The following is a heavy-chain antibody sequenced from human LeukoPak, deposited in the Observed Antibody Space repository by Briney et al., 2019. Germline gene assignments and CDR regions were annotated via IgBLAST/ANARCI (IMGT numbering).Heavy chain of an antibody. CDR1: GYSFTGYF. J-gene: IGHJ4*02. Sequence: ASVKVSCKASGYSFTGYFIHWVRQAPGQGLEWMGCIDPNSGDTKYAQKFQGRVTMTRDTSISTAYMELSRLRSDDTAMYYCARDMTMAGEVPQYWGQGTLVTVSS. V-gene: IGHV1-2*02. CDR2: IDPNSGDT. CDR3: ARDMTMAGEVPQY. D-gene: IGHD6-19*01.